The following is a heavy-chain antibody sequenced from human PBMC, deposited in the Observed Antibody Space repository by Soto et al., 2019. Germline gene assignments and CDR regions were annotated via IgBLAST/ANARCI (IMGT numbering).Heavy chain of an antibody. D-gene: IGHD2-2*01. J-gene: IGHJ5*02. CDR3: VKDKYQLPSSDWFDP. Sequence: EVQLVESRGGLVQPGRSLRLSCAASGFTFDDYAMHWVRQAPGKGLEWVSGISWNSGRTGYADSVKGRFTISRDNAKNSLYLQMNSLRTEDTALYYCVKDKYQLPSSDWFDPWGQGTLVTVSS. V-gene: IGHV3-9*01. CDR1: GFTFDDYA. CDR2: ISWNSGRT.